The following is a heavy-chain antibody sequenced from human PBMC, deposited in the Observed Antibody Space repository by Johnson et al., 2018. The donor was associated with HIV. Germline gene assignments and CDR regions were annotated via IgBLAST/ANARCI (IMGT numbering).Heavy chain of an antibody. Sequence: VQLVESGGGVVQPGRSLRLSCAASGFTFSSYWMSWVRQAPGKGLEWVANIKQDGSEKYYVDSVKGRFAISRDNSKNSLYLQMNSLRAEDTALYYCAKDSLYYYDSSGYYAFDIWGQGTMVTVSS. CDR2: IKQDGSEK. D-gene: IGHD3-22*01. V-gene: IGHV3-7*05. CDR1: GFTFSSYW. J-gene: IGHJ3*02. CDR3: AKDSLYYYDSSGYYAFDI.